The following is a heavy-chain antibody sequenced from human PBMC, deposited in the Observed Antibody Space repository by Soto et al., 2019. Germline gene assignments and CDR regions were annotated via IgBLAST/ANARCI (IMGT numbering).Heavy chain of an antibody. CDR2: ISYDGSNK. Sequence: GGSLRLSCAASGFTFSSYGMHWVRQAPGKGLEWVAVISYDGSNKYYADSVKGRFTISRDNSKNTLYLQMNSLRAEDTAVYYCAKAHDYYDSSGYFDYWGQGTLVTVSS. J-gene: IGHJ4*02. V-gene: IGHV3-30*18. CDR3: AKAHDYYDSSGYFDY. D-gene: IGHD3-22*01. CDR1: GFTFSSYG.